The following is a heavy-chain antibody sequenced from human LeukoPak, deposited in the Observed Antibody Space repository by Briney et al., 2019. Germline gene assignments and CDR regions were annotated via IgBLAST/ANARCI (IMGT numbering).Heavy chain of an antibody. CDR1: GGSISRYS. Sequence: SETLSLTCTVSGGSISRYSWSWIRQPPGKGLEWIGYIYYSGSTNYNPSLKSRVTISVDTSKNQFSLKLSSVTAADTAVYYCARHRSRGVPAAPGFDYWGQGTLVTVSS. D-gene: IGHD2-2*01. CDR2: IYYSGST. J-gene: IGHJ4*02. V-gene: IGHV4-59*08. CDR3: ARHRSRGVPAAPGFDY.